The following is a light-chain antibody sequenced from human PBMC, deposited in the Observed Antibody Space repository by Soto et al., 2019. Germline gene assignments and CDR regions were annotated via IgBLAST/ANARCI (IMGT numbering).Light chain of an antibody. CDR3: QHRSNWPLA. V-gene: IGKV3-11*01. Sequence: EIVLTQSPATLSLSPVERATLSCRASQSVSSYLAWYQQKPGQAPRLLIYDASNRAPGIPARFSGSGSGTDFTLTISSLEPEDFAVYYCQHRSNWPLAFGGGTKVEIK. CDR1: QSVSSY. J-gene: IGKJ4*01. CDR2: DAS.